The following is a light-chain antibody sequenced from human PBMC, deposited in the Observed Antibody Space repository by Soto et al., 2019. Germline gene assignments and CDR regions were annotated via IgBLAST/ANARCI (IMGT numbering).Light chain of an antibody. J-gene: IGKJ2*01. CDR1: QSVSSY. Sequence: EIVLTQSPATLSLSPGERATLSCRASQSVSSYLAWYQQKPGQAPRLLIYDASNRATGIPARFSGSGSGTDFTLTISSLEPEDFAVYYCQQRFRRYTFGQGTKLEIK. CDR2: DAS. V-gene: IGKV3-11*01. CDR3: QQRFRRYT.